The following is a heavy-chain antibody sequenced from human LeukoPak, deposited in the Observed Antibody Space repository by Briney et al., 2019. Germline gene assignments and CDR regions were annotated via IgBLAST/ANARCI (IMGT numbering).Heavy chain of an antibody. V-gene: IGHV4-38-2*02. CDR3: ARDHNWNPPDY. CDR2: IYYSGST. J-gene: IGHJ4*02. D-gene: IGHD1-20*01. Sequence: SETLSLTCTVSGYSISSGYYWGWICQPPGKGLEWIGSIYYSGSTYYNPSLKSRVTISVDTSKNQFSLKLSSVTAADTAVYYCARDHNWNPPDYWGQGTLVTVSS. CDR1: GYSISSGYY.